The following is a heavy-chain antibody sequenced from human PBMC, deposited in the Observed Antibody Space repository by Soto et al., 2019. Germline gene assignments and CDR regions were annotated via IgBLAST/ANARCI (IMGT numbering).Heavy chain of an antibody. Sequence: ASVKVSCKASGSTFINYYMHWVRQAPGQGLEWMGIINPNGGSTTYAQKFQGRVTLTRDTSTNTVNMELSSLRSEDTAVYYCAREKWLVRRNDPFDIWGQGTMVTVSS. D-gene: IGHD6-19*01. CDR1: GSTFINYY. CDR2: INPNGGST. V-gene: IGHV1-46*01. J-gene: IGHJ3*02. CDR3: AREKWLVRRNDPFDI.